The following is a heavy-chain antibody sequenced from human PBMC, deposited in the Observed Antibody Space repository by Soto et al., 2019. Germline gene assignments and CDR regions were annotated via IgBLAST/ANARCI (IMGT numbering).Heavy chain of an antibody. J-gene: IGHJ4*02. CDR2: IYPGDSDT. D-gene: IGHD2-15*01. V-gene: IGHV5-51*01. CDR3: ASTPGVVAAPSNRAHFDY. CDR1: GYSXTSYW. Sequence: GESLKISWKGSGYSXTSYWIGWVRQMPGKGLEWMGIIYPGDSDTRYNPSLKSRVTISVDTSKNQFSLKLSSVTAADTAVYYCASTPGVVAAPSNRAHFDYWGQGTLVTVSS.